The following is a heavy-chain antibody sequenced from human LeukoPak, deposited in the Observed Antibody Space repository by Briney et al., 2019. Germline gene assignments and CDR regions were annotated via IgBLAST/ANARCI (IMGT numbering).Heavy chain of an antibody. CDR3: ARGPSSWIQLWLSYYYGMDV. J-gene: IGHJ6*02. CDR2: INPSGGST. CDR1: GYTFTGYY. V-gene: IGHV1-46*01. D-gene: IGHD5-18*01. Sequence: ASVKVSCKASGYTFTGYYMHWVRQAPGQGLEWMGIINPSGGSTSYAQKFQGRVTMTRDTSTSTVYMELSSLRSEDTAVYYCARGPSSWIQLWLSYYYGMDVWGQGTTVTVSS.